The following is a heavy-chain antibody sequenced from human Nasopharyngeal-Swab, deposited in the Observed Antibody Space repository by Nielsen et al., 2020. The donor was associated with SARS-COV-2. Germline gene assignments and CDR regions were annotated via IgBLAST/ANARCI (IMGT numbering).Heavy chain of an antibody. J-gene: IGHJ4*02. Sequence: LRLSCTVSGGSISSSSYYWSWIRQPAGKGLEWIGRIYTSGSTNYNPSLKSRVTMSVDTSKNQFSLKLSSVTAADTAVYYCARSPYYYNSSGYQYYFDYWGQGTLVTVSS. CDR1: GGSISSSSYY. CDR2: IYTSGST. V-gene: IGHV4-61*02. D-gene: IGHD3-22*01. CDR3: ARSPYYYNSSGYQYYFDY.